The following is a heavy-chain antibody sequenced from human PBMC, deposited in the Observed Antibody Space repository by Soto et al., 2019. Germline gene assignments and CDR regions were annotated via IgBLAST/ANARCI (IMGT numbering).Heavy chain of an antibody. Sequence: EVQLVESGGGLVQPGGSLRLSCAASGFTVSSKYMSWVRQAPGKGLEWVSLIQNVGPTYYADSVKGRFTIYRDTSENTVHLQMDSLRAEDTAVYYCARDDVLCDGGRGYGVPLDVGGKGTTVTVSS. V-gene: IGHV3-66*01. CDR1: GFTVSSKY. J-gene: IGHJ6*03. CDR2: IQNVGPT. D-gene: IGHD2-15*01. CDR3: ARDDVLCDGGRGYGVPLDV.